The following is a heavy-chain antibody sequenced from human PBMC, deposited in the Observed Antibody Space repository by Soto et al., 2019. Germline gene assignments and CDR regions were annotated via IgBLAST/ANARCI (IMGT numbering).Heavy chain of an antibody. J-gene: IGHJ5*02. CDR1: GYTFTSYA. CDR2: INADNGNT. D-gene: IGHD3-3*01. CDR3: ALLWSHFSNRFDP. V-gene: IGHV1-3*01. Sequence: ASVKVSCKASGYTFTSYAMHWVRQAPGQRLEWMGWINADNGNTKYSQKFQGRVTITRDTSASTAYMELSSLRSEDTAVYYCALLWSHFSNRFDPWGQGTLVTGSS.